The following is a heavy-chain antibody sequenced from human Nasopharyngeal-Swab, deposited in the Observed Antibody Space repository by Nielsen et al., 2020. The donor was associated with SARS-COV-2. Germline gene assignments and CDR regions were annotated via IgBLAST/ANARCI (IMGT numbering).Heavy chain of an antibody. J-gene: IGHJ6*02. CDR3: AREKGYQALFDFYYHGLDV. V-gene: IGHV3-11*01. D-gene: IGHD3-10*01. CDR2: ISKSGSET. Sequence: RQAPGKGLEWVSYISKSGSETDSADSVRGRFSISRDNANNFLYLHMNSLRVEDTAVYFCAREKGYQALFDFYYHGLDVWGHGTAVTVSS.